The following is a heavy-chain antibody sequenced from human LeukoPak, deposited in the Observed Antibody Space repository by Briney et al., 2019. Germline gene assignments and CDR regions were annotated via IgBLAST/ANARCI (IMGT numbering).Heavy chain of an antibody. CDR3: ARDPHHCSGGSCYGY. D-gene: IGHD2-15*01. Sequence: SVKVSCKASGGTFSSYAISWVRQAPGQGLEWMGRIIPIFGTANYAQKFQGRVTITTDESASTAYMELSSLRSEDTAVYYCARDPHHCSGGSCYGYWGQGTLVTVSS. CDR1: GGTFSSYA. CDR2: IIPIFGTA. J-gene: IGHJ4*02. V-gene: IGHV1-69*05.